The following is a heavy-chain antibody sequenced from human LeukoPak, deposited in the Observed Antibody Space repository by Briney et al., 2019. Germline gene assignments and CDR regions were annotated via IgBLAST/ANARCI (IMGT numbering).Heavy chain of an antibody. CDR3: ARGGSRYFDWLNYYMDV. CDR1: GFSVSSYY. CDR2: IYRDGNT. D-gene: IGHD3-9*01. V-gene: IGHV3-66*01. J-gene: IGHJ6*03. Sequence: GGSLRLSCAASGFSVSSYYMNWVRQAPGKGLEWVSVIYRDGNTYYADSVKGRFTISRDNSKNTLYLQMNSLRAEDTAVYYCARGGSRYFDWLNYYMDVWGKGTTVTVSS.